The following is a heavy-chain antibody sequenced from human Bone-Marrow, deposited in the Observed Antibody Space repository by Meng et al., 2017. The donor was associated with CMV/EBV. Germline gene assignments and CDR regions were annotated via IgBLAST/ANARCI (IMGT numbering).Heavy chain of an antibody. CDR3: AGTPPNIVGDTLYYYGMNV. CDR1: ERNFRGLW. J-gene: IGHJ6*02. V-gene: IGHV3-74*03. Sequence: GGSLRLSCAASERNFRGLWMHWVRQVPGKGLVWVSGINGDGGKTAYADSAKGRFTVSRDNAQKTLFLEMHSLRVDDSAVYYCAGTPPNIVGDTLYYYGMNVWGRGTTVTVSS. D-gene: IGHD3-10*01. CDR2: INGDGGKT.